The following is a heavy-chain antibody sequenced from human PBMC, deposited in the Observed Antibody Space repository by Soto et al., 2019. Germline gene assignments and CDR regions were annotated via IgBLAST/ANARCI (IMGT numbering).Heavy chain of an antibody. Sequence: QVQLQESGPGLVKPSQTLSLTCTVSGGSISSGGYYWSWIRQHPGKGLEWIGYIYYSGSTYYNPSLKSRVTTSVASSKNQYSLNLSSVTAADTAVYYCAGQRGGVFDYWGQGTLVTVSS. J-gene: IGHJ4*02. V-gene: IGHV4-31*03. CDR3: AGQRGGVFDY. CDR1: GGSISSGGYY. CDR2: IYYSGST. D-gene: IGHD3-10*01.